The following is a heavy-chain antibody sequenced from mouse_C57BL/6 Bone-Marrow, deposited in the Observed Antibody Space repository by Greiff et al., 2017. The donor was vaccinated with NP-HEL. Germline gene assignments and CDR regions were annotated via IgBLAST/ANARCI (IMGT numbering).Heavy chain of an antibody. Sequence: EVQLKESGGDLVKPGGSLKLSCAASGFTFSSYGMSWVRQTPDKRLEWVATISSGGSYTYYPDSVKGRFTISRDNAKNTLYLQMSSLKSEDTAMYYCARFTTVVAGDYWGQGTTLTVSS. CDR1: GFTFSSYG. V-gene: IGHV5-6*01. J-gene: IGHJ2*01. CDR3: ARFTTVVAGDY. D-gene: IGHD1-1*01. CDR2: ISSGGSYT.